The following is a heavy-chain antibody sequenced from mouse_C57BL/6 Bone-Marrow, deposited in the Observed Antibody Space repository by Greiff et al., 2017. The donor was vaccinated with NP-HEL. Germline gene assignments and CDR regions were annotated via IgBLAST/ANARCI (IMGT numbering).Heavy chain of an antibody. CDR2: ISSGGSYT. Sequence: EVKLVESGGDLVKPGGSLKLSCAASGFTFSSYRMSWVRQTPDKRLEWVATISSGGSYTYYPDSVKGRFTISRDNAKNTLYLQMSSLKSEDTAMYYCARPLFYYYGSFDYWGQGTTLTVSS. V-gene: IGHV5-6*01. CDR3: ARPLFYYYGSFDY. J-gene: IGHJ2*01. CDR1: GFTFSSYR. D-gene: IGHD1-1*01.